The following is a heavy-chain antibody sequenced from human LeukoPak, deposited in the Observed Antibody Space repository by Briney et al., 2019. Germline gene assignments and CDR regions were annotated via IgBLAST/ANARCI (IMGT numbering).Heavy chain of an antibody. V-gene: IGHV3-66*01. CDR1: GFTVTNNY. CDR2: LYRNYVT. Sequence: GGSLRLSCAASGFTVTNNYITWVRQAPGEGLEWVSVLYRNYVTEYADSVTGRFTVSRDNAKNTLYLQMNGLRVEDTAVYYCVVWGEDRSGHRFDFWGQGTLVTVSS. J-gene: IGHJ4*02. CDR3: VVWGEDRSGHRFDF. D-gene: IGHD3-22*01.